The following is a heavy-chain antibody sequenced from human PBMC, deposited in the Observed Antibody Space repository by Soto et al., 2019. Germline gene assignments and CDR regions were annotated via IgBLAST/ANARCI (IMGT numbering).Heavy chain of an antibody. J-gene: IGHJ6*02. CDR2: IYYSGST. Sequence: SETLSLTCTVSGGYISSGGYYWSWIRKHPGKGLEWIGYIYYSGSTYYNPSLKSRVTISVDTSKNQFSLKLSSVTAADTAVYYCARGSIAARAGYYYYGMDVWGQGTTVTVSS. V-gene: IGHV4-31*03. CDR1: GGYISSGGYY. D-gene: IGHD6-6*01. CDR3: ARGSIAARAGYYYYGMDV.